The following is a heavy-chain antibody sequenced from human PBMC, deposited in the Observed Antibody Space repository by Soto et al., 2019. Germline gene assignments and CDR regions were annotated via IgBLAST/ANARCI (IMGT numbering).Heavy chain of an antibody. D-gene: IGHD1-26*01. CDR1: GFTFSTSW. CDR2: INSDGTTI. Sequence: EVQLVESGGDLIQPGGSLRISCAASGFTFSTSWMHWVRQTPGEGLAWVSRINSDGTTINYADSVKGRFTISGDHAKNTLYLQMNSLRADDTAVYYCTRAGSYRFDYWGQGTLVTVSS. V-gene: IGHV3-74*01. CDR3: TRAGSYRFDY. J-gene: IGHJ4*02.